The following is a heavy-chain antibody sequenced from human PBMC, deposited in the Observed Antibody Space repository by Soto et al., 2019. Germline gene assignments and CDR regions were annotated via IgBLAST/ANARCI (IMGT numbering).Heavy chain of an antibody. V-gene: IGHV4-61*08. D-gene: IGHD4-17*01. CDR1: SGGHD. J-gene: IGHJ6*01. Sequence: SGGHDCRCISQPPGKGLEWIGYFYYSGSTNYNRSLKSRVTISVDTSKNQFSLKLSSVTAADTAVYYCAIYWGDSGDSRRGTFSGLAFWVHGTTVTVSS. CDR2: FYYSGST. CDR3: AIYWGDSGDSRRGTFSGLAF.